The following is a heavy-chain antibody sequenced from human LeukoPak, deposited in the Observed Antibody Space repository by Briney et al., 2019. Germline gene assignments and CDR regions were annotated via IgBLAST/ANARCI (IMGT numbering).Heavy chain of an antibody. D-gene: IGHD3-22*01. Sequence: GGSLRLSCAASGFIFSNYGMSWVRQAPGKGLEWVSAIRGNAGTTYYADSVKGRFTIFRDNSKNMLYLQMNSLRVEDTAVYYCAKGHGDASGYYYFDSWGQGTLVTVSS. J-gene: IGHJ4*02. V-gene: IGHV3-23*01. CDR3: AKGHGDASGYYYFDS. CDR1: GFIFSNYG. CDR2: IRGNAGTT.